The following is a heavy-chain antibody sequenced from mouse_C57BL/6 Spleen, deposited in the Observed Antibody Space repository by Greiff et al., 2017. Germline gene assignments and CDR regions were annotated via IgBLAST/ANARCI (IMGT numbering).Heavy chain of an antibody. D-gene: IGHD1-1*01. Sequence: QVQLQQPGAELVRPGTSVKVSCKASGYAFTNYLIEWVKQRPGQGLEWIGVINPGSGGTNYNEKFKGKATLTADKSSSTAYMQLSSLTSEDSAVYCCARDGRSYDFAYWGQGTLVTVSA. CDR3: ARDGRSYDFAY. J-gene: IGHJ3*01. CDR2: INPGSGGT. V-gene: IGHV1-54*01. CDR1: GYAFTNYL.